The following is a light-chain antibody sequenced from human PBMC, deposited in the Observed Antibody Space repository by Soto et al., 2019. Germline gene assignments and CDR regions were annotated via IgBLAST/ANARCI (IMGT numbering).Light chain of an antibody. CDR3: QQYTSYPWT. CDR1: QSISSY. V-gene: IGKV1-9*01. J-gene: IGKJ1*01. Sequence: DIQMTQSPSSLSASVGDRVTITCRASQSISSYLAWYQQKPGKAPKLLIYAASTLQSGVPSRFSGSGSGTEFTLTISSLQPDDFATYYCQQYTSYPWTFGQGTKVDIK. CDR2: AAS.